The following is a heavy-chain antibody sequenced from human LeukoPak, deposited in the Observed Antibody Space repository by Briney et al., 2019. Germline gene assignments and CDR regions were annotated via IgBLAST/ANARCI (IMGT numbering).Heavy chain of an antibody. CDR1: GFTFTSNY. J-gene: IGHJ4*02. CDR3: ARGGYDDGGNYFDF. V-gene: IGHV3-66*01. D-gene: IGHD5-12*01. CDR2: IYTGGST. Sequence: PGGSLRLSCAASGFTFTSNYMNWVRQAPGKGLEWVSFIYTGGSTYYADSVKGRFIISRDNSKNPLYLQMNSLRAEDTAVYYWARGGYDDGGNYFDFWGQGTLVTVSS.